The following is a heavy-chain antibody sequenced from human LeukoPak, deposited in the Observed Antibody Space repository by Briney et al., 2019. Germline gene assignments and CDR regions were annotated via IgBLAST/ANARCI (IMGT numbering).Heavy chain of an antibody. CDR2: ISGSGGST. CDR3: TRAYDSGTYSSFDY. V-gene: IGHV3-23*01. D-gene: IGHD3-10*01. CDR1: GFTFSSYG. Sequence: GGSLRLSCAASGFTFSSYGMSWVRQAPGKGLEWVSAISGSGGSTYYADSVKGRFTISRDNAKNTLYLQMNGLRAEDTAVYYCTRAYDSGTYSSFDYWGQGTLVTVTS. J-gene: IGHJ4*02.